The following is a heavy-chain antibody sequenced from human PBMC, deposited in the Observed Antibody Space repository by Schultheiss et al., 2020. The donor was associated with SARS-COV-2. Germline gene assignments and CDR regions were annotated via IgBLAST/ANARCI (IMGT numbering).Heavy chain of an antibody. Sequence: SLRLSCAASGFTFDDYAMHWVRQAPGKGLEWVSGISWNSGSIGYADSLKGRFAISRDNSKGTLYLQMNSLRADDTAVYYCARDVDSSAWDGMDVWGQGTTVTVSS. CDR3: ARDVDSSAWDGMDV. J-gene: IGHJ6*02. CDR2: ISWNSGSI. V-gene: IGHV3-9*01. CDR1: GFTFDDYA. D-gene: IGHD6-19*01.